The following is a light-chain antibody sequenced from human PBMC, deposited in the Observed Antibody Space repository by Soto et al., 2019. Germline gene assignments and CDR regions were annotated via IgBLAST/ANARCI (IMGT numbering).Light chain of an antibody. V-gene: IGLV1-40*01. CDR2: GNS. Sequence: QSVLTQPPSVSGAPGQRVTISCTGSSSNIGAGYDVHWYQQLPGTAPKLLIYGNSNRPSGVPDRCSGSKSGTSASLAITGLQAEDEAYYYCQAYDSSLSGLFGTGTKLTVL. CDR3: QAYDSSLSGL. CDR1: SSNIGAGYD. J-gene: IGLJ1*01.